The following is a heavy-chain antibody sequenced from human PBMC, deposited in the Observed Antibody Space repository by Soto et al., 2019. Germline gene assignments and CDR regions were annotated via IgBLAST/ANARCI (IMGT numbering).Heavy chain of an antibody. CDR2: IYYSGST. V-gene: IGHV4-30-4*01. Sequence: SETLSLTCTVSGGSISSGDYCWSWIRQPPGKGLEWIGYIYYSGSTYYNPSLKSRVTISVDTSKNQFSLKLSSVTAADTAVYYCARTPYYYDSSGYYPDYWGQGTLVTVSS. J-gene: IGHJ4*02. D-gene: IGHD3-22*01. CDR3: ARTPYYYDSSGYYPDY. CDR1: GGSISSGDYC.